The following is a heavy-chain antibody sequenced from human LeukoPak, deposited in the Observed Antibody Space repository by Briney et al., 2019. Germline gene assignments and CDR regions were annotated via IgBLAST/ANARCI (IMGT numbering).Heavy chain of an antibody. J-gene: IGHJ6*02. CDR2: INSDGSIT. CDR1: GFIFTNYF. CDR3: ARDAVDTANAV. D-gene: IGHD5-18*01. Sequence: GGSLRLSCAASGFIFTNYFMSWVRQAPGKGLVWVSHINSDGSITSYADSVKGRFTISRDNAKNTLYLQMNSLRAEDTAVYYCARDAVDTANAVWGQGTTVTVSS. V-gene: IGHV3-74*01.